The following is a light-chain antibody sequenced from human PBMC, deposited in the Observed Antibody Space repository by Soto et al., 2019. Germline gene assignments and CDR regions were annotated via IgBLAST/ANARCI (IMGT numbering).Light chain of an antibody. CDR3: QQYGSSPLT. V-gene: IGKV3-20*01. Sequence: EMVLKQSPGTLSLSPGERATLSCRASQSVSSSYLAWYQQKPGQAPRLLIYGASSRATGIPDRFSGSGSGTDFTLTISRLEPEDFAVYYCQQYGSSPLTFGGGTKVDIK. J-gene: IGKJ4*01. CDR2: GAS. CDR1: QSVSSSY.